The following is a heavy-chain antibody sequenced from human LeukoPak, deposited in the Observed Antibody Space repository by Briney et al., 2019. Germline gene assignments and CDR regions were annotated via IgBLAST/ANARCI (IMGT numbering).Heavy chain of an antibody. D-gene: IGHD6-13*01. CDR2: ISSSGSTI. V-gene: IGHV3-11*04. CDR3: ARDIAPAAGTWLDP. J-gene: IGHJ5*02. Sequence: GGSLRLSCAASGFTFSDYYMSWIRQAPGKGLEWVSYISSSGSTIYYADSVRGRFTTSRDNAKNTLYLQMNSLRAEDTAVYYCARDIAPAAGTWLDPWGQGTLVTVSS. CDR1: GFTFSDYY.